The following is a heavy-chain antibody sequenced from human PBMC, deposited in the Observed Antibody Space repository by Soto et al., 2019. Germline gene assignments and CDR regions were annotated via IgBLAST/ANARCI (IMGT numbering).Heavy chain of an antibody. V-gene: IGHV1-69*13. J-gene: IGHJ6*02. CDR1: GGTFSSYA. CDR2: IIPIFGTA. CDR3: ARDRYERGYYYYYGMDV. Sequence: SVKVSCKASGGTFSSYAISWVRQAPGQGLEWMGGIIPIFGTANYAQKFQGRVTITADESTSTAYMELSSLRSEDTAVYYCARDRYERGYYYYYGMDVWGQGTTVTVSS. D-gene: IGHD1-20*01.